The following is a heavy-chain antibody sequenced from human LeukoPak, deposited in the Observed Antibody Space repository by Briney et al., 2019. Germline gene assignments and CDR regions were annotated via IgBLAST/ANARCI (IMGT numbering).Heavy chain of an antibody. V-gene: IGHV3-66*01. CDR3: ARVPIYYDSSGYEGYFDY. J-gene: IGHJ4*02. CDR1: GFTVSSNY. D-gene: IGHD3-22*01. CDR2: IYSGGST. Sequence: GGSLRLSCAASGFTVSSNYMSWVRQAPGKGLEWVSVIYSGGSTYYADSVKGRFTISRDNSKNTLYLQMNSLRAEDTAVYYCARVPIYYDSSGYEGYFDYWGQGTLVSVSS.